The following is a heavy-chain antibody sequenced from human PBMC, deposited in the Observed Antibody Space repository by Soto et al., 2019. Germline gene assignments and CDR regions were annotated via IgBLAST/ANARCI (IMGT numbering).Heavy chain of an antibody. V-gene: IGHV3-48*03. D-gene: IGHD1-26*01. CDR1: GLTFSGYE. CDR2: ISGSGSSI. Sequence: GSLRLSCTASGLTFSGYEMNWVRQAPGKWLEWVSSISGSGSSISYADSVRGRFIITRDNAENSLYLQMNSLRAEDTAVYYCATDSGSYSGYSYYAMDVWGQGTTVTVSS. J-gene: IGHJ6*02. CDR3: ATDSGSYSGYSYYAMDV.